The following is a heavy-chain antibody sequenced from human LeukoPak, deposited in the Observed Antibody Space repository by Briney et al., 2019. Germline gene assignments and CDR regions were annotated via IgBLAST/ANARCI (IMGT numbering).Heavy chain of an antibody. V-gene: IGHV1-8*01. CDR2: MNPNSGNR. CDR3: ARVPTYFDRVWGISETQEFDY. CDR1: GYTFNNYD. D-gene: IGHD3-16*01. J-gene: IGHJ4*02. Sequence: ASVRVSCKASGYTFNNYDINWVRQATGQALEWVGWMNPNSGNRGYAESFQGRVTMTMNTSVNTAYMELFTLTSEDTAVYYCARVPTYFDRVWGISETQEFDYWGQGTLVTVSS.